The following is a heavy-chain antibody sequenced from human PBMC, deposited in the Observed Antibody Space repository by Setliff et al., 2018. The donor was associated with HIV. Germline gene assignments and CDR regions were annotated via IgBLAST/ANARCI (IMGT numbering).Heavy chain of an antibody. D-gene: IGHD1-26*01. J-gene: IGHJ4*02. V-gene: IGHV4-4*02. CDR1: GGSISSNW. CDR3: ARDRRDDYYLTAYFDS. CDR2: IIHTGST. Sequence: SETLSLTCAVSGGSISSNWWSWVRQSPGKGLEWIGEIIHTGSTDYNPSLKSRVTISVDTSKNQFSLKLTSVTATDTAVYYCARDRRDDYYLTAYFDSLGQGTLVTVSS.